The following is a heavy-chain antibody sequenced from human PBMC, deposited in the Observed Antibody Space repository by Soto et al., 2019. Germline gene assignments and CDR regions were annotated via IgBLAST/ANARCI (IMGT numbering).Heavy chain of an antibody. Sequence: GGSLSLSCAASEFSFSSYCMHWVRQAPGKGLEWVAVISSDENNKYYADSVKGRFTISRDNSKNTLYLQMNSLRIEDTAVYYCARELERVFDYWGQGTLVTVSS. D-gene: IGHD1-1*01. V-gene: IGHV3-30*03. CDR1: EFSFSSYC. J-gene: IGHJ4*02. CDR3: ARELERVFDY. CDR2: ISSDENNK.